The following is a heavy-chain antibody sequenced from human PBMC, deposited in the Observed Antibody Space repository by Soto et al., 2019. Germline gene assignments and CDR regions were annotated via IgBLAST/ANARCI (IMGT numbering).Heavy chain of an antibody. CDR1: GGTFSSYA. CDR2: IIPIFGTA. D-gene: IGHD3-3*01. CDR3: ARWGQNTIFGEFPYYYGMDV. V-gene: IGHV1-69*13. J-gene: IGHJ6*02. Sequence: SVKVSCKASGGTFSSYAISWVRQAPGQGLEWMGGIIPIFGTANYAQKFQGRVTITADESTSTAYMELSRLRSEDTAVYYCARWGQNTIFGEFPYYYGMDVWGQGTTVTVSS.